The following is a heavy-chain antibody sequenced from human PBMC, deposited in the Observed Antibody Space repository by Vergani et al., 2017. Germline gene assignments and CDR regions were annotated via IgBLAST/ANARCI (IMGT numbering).Heavy chain of an antibody. D-gene: IGHD3-10*01. Sequence: QVQLVQSGAEVKKPGASVKVSCKASGYTFTSYGISWVRQAPGQGLEWMGWISAYNGNTNYAQKLQGRVTMTTDTSTSTAYMELRSLRSDDTAVYSCARGEPPKTSRVVRGVSNAFDIWGQGTMVTVSS. V-gene: IGHV1-18*01. J-gene: IGHJ3*02. CDR1: GYTFTSYG. CDR3: ARGEPPKTSRVVRGVSNAFDI. CDR2: ISAYNGNT.